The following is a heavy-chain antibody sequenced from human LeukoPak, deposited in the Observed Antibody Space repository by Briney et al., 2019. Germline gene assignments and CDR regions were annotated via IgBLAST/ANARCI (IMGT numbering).Heavy chain of an antibody. Sequence: GGSLRLSCAASGFTFSSYVMSWVRQAPGKGLEWVSTISDGGDITYYTDSVKGRFTVSRDNSKNTLYLQMNSLRAEDTAVYYCASHLIAATGYWFDPWGQGTLVTVSS. CDR1: GFTFSSYV. D-gene: IGHD6-13*01. V-gene: IGHV3-23*01. CDR3: ASHLIAATGYWFDP. J-gene: IGHJ5*02. CDR2: ISDGGDIT.